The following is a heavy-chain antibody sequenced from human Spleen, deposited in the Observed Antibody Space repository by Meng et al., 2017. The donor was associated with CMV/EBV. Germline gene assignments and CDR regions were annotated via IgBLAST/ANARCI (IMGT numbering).Heavy chain of an antibody. Sequence: HVQIVEAGPGLVKLSETRSLICSVSGASIKNYNWKWVPQPAGQGLEWIGLIQVIGHTVYNPSLKSRVTVSLDASKSQFSLTLNSVTAADTATYYCAGSRPGGGACDYWGQGILVTVSS. CDR3: AGSRPGGGACDY. J-gene: IGHJ4*02. CDR2: IQVIGHT. CDR1: GASIKNYN. D-gene: IGHD3-16*01. V-gene: IGHV4-4*07.